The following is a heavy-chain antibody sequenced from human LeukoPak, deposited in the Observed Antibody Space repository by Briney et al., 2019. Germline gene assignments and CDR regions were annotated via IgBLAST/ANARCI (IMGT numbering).Heavy chain of an antibody. CDR1: GFTFSSHA. Sequence: PGGSLRLSCAASGFTFSSHAMSWVRQAPGKGLEWGSAISGSGGRAYYADSVKGRFTIPRDNSKNTLYLQMNSLRAEDTAVYYCARPRRGGSREAFDIWGQGTMVTVSS. CDR3: ARPRRGGSREAFDI. V-gene: IGHV3-23*01. CDR2: ISGSGGRA. D-gene: IGHD1-26*01. J-gene: IGHJ3*02.